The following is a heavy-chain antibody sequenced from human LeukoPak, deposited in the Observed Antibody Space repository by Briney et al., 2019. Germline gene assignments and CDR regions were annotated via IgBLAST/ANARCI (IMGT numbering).Heavy chain of an antibody. J-gene: IGHJ4*02. Sequence: GGSLRLSCAASGFTFRNAWMSWVRQAPGKGLEWVGRIKSKTDGGTTDYAAPVKGRFTISRDDSKNMLYLQMHSLKTEDTAVYYCSRVRHFDWLLSNDYWGQGTVVTVSS. D-gene: IGHD3-9*01. CDR2: IKSKTDGGTT. CDR3: SRVRHFDWLLSNDY. CDR1: GFTFRNAW. V-gene: IGHV3-15*01.